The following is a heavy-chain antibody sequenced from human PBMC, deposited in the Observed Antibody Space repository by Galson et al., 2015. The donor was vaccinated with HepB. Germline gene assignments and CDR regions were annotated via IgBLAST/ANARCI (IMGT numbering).Heavy chain of an antibody. D-gene: IGHD6-19*01. V-gene: IGHV3-23*01. CDR1: GFTFRDYG. J-gene: IGHJ6*02. Sequence: SLRLSCAASGFTFRDYGMSWVRQAPGKGLEWVSTISGSGDRKHYADSVKGRFTISRDNPEITLFLQMNSLRAEDTGVYYCAKVDSSGWVDYYYGMDVWGQGATVTVSS. CDR3: AKVDSSGWVDYYYGMDV. CDR2: ISGSGDRK.